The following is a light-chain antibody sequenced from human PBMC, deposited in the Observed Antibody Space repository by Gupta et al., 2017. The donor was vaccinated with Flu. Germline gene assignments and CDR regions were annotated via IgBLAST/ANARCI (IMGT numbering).Light chain of an antibody. Sequence: EIVLPPSPATLSLSPGVGATLTSGAIQSVSSSYLAWYQQNPGLAPRLLIYDASSRASGIPDRFSGSGSGTDLTLNINRLEPEDVAVYYWLQYGSEPRTFGEGTKVEIK. V-gene: IGKV3D-20*01. J-gene: IGKJ1*01. CDR1: QSVSSSY. CDR2: DAS. CDR3: LQYGSEPRT.